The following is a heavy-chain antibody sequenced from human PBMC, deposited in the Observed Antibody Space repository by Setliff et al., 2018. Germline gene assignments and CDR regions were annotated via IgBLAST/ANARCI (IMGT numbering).Heavy chain of an antibody. CDR1: GYTFNNYG. J-gene: IGHJ4*02. CDR3: ARINFYVSSGYYYAPDF. D-gene: IGHD3-22*01. V-gene: IGHV1-18*01. CDR2: INNYSFKT. Sequence: ASVKVSCKASGYTFNNYGITWVRQAPGQGLEWMGWINNYSFKTTYPQKFLDRVTMTTDTSATTAYMELKNLRSDDTAVYYCARINFYVSSGYYYAPDFWGQGPLVTVSS.